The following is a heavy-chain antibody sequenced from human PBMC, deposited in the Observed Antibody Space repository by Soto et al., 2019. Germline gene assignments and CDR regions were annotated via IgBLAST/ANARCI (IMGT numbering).Heavy chain of an antibody. CDR2: IDLDTGNT. CDR3: VLERKGTGGLEY. CDR1: GHTFSGHH. V-gene: IGHV1-2*02. Sequence: ASVKVSCKASGHTFSGHHMHWVPEAAGHGLEWMTYIDLDTGNTASSQKFQGRVTTTRDTSFTTAYMDLSGLGSDDTALYYCVLERKGTGGLEYWGQGTRVTVSS. J-gene: IGHJ4*02. D-gene: IGHD3-3*02.